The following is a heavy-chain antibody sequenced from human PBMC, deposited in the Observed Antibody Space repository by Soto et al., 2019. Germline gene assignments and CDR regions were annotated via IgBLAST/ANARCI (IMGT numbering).Heavy chain of an antibody. CDR3: ARDDGFAGDYDFWGGYYAKPRRVFDP. CDR1: GYTFTSYY. J-gene: IGHJ5*02. V-gene: IGHV1-46*01. CDR2: INPSGGST. Sequence: ASVKVSCKASGYTFTSYYMHWVRQAPGQGLEWMGIINPSGGSTSYAQKFQGRVTMTRDTSTSTVYMELSSLRSEDTAVYYCARDDGFAGDYDFWGGYYAKPRRVFDPWG. D-gene: IGHD3-3*01.